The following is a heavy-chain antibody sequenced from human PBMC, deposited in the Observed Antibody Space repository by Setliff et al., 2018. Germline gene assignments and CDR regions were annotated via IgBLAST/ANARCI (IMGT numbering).Heavy chain of an antibody. D-gene: IGHD3-10*01. Sequence: PSETLSLTCTVSGGSISSSSYYWGWIRQPPGKGLEWIGSIYYSGSTYCNPSLKSRVTISVDTSKNQFSLKLSSVTAADTAVYYCARTHLLLWFGELLSGWFDPWGQGTLVTVSS. CDR1: GGSISSSSYY. J-gene: IGHJ5*02. CDR2: IYYSGST. CDR3: ARTHLLLWFGELLSGWFDP. V-gene: IGHV4-39*07.